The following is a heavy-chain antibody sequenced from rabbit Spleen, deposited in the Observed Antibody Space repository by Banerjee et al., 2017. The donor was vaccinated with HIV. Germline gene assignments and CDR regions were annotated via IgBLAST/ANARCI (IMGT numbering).Heavy chain of an antibody. CDR3: ARDLTAVIGWNFNL. CDR2: INAVTGKA. Sequence: QEQLEESGGGLVKPEGSLTLTCKASGFSFSDRDVMCWVRQAPGKGLEWIACINAVTGKAVYASWAKGRFTFSKAPTTTVTLQMTSLTAADTATYFCARDLTAVIGWNFNLWGPGTLVTV. CDR1: GFSFSDRDV. D-gene: IGHD1-1*01. V-gene: IGHV1S45*01. J-gene: IGHJ4*01.